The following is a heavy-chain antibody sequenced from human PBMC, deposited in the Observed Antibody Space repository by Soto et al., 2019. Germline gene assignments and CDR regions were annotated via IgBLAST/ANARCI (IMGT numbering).Heavy chain of an antibody. CDR3: ARDLPVTSSPSQGAIDI. V-gene: IGHV4-4*02. D-gene: IGHD6-6*01. CDR1: GGSISSSNW. J-gene: IGHJ3*02. CDR2: IYHSGST. Sequence: SETLSLACAVSGGSISSSNWWSWVRQPPGKGLEWIGEIYHSGSTNYNPSLKSRVTISVDKSKNQFSLKLSSVTAADTAVYYCARDLPVTSSPSQGAIDIWGQATMVTVSS.